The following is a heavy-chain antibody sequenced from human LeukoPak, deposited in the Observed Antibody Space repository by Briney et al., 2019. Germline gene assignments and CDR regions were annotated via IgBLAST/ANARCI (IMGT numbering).Heavy chain of an antibody. V-gene: IGHV3-53*01. CDR3: ARVQSLWFGDKGAFDI. J-gene: IGHJ3*02. CDR1: GFTVSSNY. CDR2: IYSGGST. Sequence: GGSLRLACAASGFTVSSNYMSWVRQAPGKGLEWVSVIYSGGSTYYADSVKGRFTISRDNSKNTLYLQMNSLRAEDTAVYYCARVQSLWFGDKGAFDIWGQGTMVTVSS. D-gene: IGHD3-10*01.